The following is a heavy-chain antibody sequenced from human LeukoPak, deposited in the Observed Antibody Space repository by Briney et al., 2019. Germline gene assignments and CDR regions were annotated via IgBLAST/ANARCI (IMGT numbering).Heavy chain of an antibody. CDR3: ARVSWFGELLFPFDY. J-gene: IGHJ4*02. Sequence: ASVKVSCKASGYTFTGYYMHWVRQAPGQGLEWMGWINPNSGGTNYAQKFQGRVTMTRDTSISTAYMELSRLRSDDTAVYYRARVSWFGELLFPFDYWGQGTLVTVSS. D-gene: IGHD3-10*01. V-gene: IGHV1-2*02. CDR1: GYTFTGYY. CDR2: INPNSGGT.